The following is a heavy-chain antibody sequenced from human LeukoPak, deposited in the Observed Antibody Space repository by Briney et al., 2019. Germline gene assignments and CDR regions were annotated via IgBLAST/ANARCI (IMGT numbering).Heavy chain of an antibody. V-gene: IGHV3-21*01. J-gene: IGHJ4*02. Sequence: PGGSLRLSCAASGFTFSSYSMNWVRQAPGKGLEWVSSISSSSSYIYYADSVKGRFTISRDNAKNSLYLQMDSLRAEDTAVYYCARKHYESIGYSESPFDYWGQGTLVTVSS. CDR2: ISSSSSYI. D-gene: IGHD3-22*01. CDR3: ARKHYESIGYSESPFDY. CDR1: GFTFSSYS.